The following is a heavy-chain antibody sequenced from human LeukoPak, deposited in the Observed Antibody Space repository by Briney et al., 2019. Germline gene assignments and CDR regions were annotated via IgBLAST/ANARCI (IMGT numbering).Heavy chain of an antibody. CDR1: GYTFTSYG. J-gene: IGHJ5*02. D-gene: IGHD2-15*01. CDR2: ISAYNGNT. V-gene: IGHV1-18*01. Sequence: GASVKVSCKASGYTFTSYGISWVRQAPGQGLGWMGWISAYNGNTNYAQKLQGRVTMTADTSTSTAYMELRSLRSDDTAVYYCARGYCSGGSCYVQNWFDPWGQGTLVTVSS. CDR3: ARGYCSGGSCYVQNWFDP.